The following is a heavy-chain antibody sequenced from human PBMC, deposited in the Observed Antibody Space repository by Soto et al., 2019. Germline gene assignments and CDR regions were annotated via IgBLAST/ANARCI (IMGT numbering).Heavy chain of an antibody. Sequence: QVQLVESGGGVVQTGRSLRLSCAASGFTFSSYGMHWVSQAPGKGLEWVAVIWYDGSNKYYADSVKRRFTISRDNSKNTLYLPMNSLRAEDTAVYYCARDRPVLRFLEWSGDGMDVWGQGTTVTVSS. CDR1: GFTFSSYG. V-gene: IGHV3-33*01. CDR2: IWYDGSNK. J-gene: IGHJ6*02. CDR3: ARDRPVLRFLEWSGDGMDV. D-gene: IGHD3-3*01.